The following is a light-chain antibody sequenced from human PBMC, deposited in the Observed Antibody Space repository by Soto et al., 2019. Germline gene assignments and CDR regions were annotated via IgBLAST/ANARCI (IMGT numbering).Light chain of an antibody. CDR1: QDISNY. Sequence: DIQMTQSPSSLSASVGDRVTITCQASQDISNYLNWYQQKPGKAPKLLIYKAYTLKSGVPSRFSGSGSGTEFTLTIRSLQPDDFATYYCQHYNSYSEAVGQGTKVDI. J-gene: IGKJ1*01. CDR2: KAY. CDR3: QHYNSYSEA. V-gene: IGKV1-5*03.